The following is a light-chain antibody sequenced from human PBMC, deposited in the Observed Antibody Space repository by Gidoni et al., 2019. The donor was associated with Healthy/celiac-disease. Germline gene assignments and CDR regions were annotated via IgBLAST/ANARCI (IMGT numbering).Light chain of an antibody. J-gene: IGLJ1*01. Sequence: QSALTKPRSVSGSPGQSVTISCTGTSSDVGGYNYVSWYQQHPGKAPKLMIYDVSKRPSGVPDRFSGSKSDDTASLTISGLQAEDEADYYCCSYAGSYTHYVFGTGTKVTVL. CDR3: CSYAGSYTHYV. V-gene: IGLV2-11*01. CDR2: DVS. CDR1: SSDVGGYNY.